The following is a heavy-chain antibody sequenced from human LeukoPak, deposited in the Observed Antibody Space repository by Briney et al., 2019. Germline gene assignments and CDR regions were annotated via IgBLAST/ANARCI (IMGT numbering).Heavy chain of an antibody. CDR2: ISGSNGRT. CDR3: AKDVLHDGSVYYANYLDS. D-gene: IGHD3-22*01. J-gene: IGHJ5*01. V-gene: IGHV3-23*01. Sequence: GGSLTLSCAASGFTFSAHAMSWVRQPPGKGLEWVSAISGSNGRTHYADSLRGRFSNSRDNSKNTLYLQMNSLRADDTAVYYCAKDVLHDGSVYYANYLDSWGHGTLVTVSS. CDR1: GFTFSAHA.